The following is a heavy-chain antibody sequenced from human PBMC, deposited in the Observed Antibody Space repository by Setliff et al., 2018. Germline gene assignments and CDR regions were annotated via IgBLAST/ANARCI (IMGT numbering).Heavy chain of an antibody. V-gene: IGHV3-23*01. D-gene: IGHD3-3*01. CDR3: AKDYITIFGVVNDALDI. J-gene: IGHJ3*02. CDR2: ISGSGGST. Sequence: GGSLRLSCAASGFTFTSYAMRWVRQAPGKGLEWVSSISGSGGSTYYADSVKGRFTISRDNSKNTLYLQMNSLRAEDTAVYYCAKDYITIFGVVNDALDIWGQGTMVTVSS. CDR1: GFTFTSYA.